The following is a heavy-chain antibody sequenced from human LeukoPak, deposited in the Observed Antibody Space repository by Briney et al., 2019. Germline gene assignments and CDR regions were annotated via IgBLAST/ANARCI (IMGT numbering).Heavy chain of an antibody. CDR3: ARWEDYYGSGSYPVYFDY. D-gene: IGHD3-10*01. CDR2: INHSGST. J-gene: IGHJ4*02. CDR1: GGSFSGYY. Sequence: PSETLSLTRAVYGGSFSGYYWSWIRQPPGKGLEWIGEINHSGSTNYNPSLKSRVTISVDTSKNQFSLKLSSVTAADTAVYYCARWEDYYGSGSYPVYFDYWGQGTLVTVSS. V-gene: IGHV4-34*01.